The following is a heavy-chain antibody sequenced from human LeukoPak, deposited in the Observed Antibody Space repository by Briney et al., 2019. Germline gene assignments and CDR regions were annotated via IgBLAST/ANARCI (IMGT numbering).Heavy chain of an antibody. CDR2: IHTSTST. Sequence: PSETLSLTCSVSGASIRSYSWSWLRQPARKGLEWIGRIHTSTSTEYNPPLKNRVTMSVDTSKNQFSLKLNSVTTADTAVYFCARDDNSEYSDDAFDIWGQGTLVTVSS. V-gene: IGHV4-4*07. CDR1: GASIRSYS. J-gene: IGHJ3*02. D-gene: IGHD1-26*01. CDR3: ARDDNSEYSDDAFDI.